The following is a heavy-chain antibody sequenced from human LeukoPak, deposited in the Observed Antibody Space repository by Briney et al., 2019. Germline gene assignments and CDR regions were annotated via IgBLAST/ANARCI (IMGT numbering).Heavy chain of an antibody. CDR3: ASSDYYGSGSYYQLDY. D-gene: IGHD3-10*01. CDR2: IYHSGST. J-gene: IGHJ4*02. Sequence: PSETLSLTCTVSGGSISSYYWSWIRQPPGKGLEWIGYIYHSGSTYYNPSLKSRVTISVDRSKNQFSLKLSSVTAADTAVYYCASSDYYGSGSYYQLDYWGQGTLVTVSS. CDR1: GGSISSYY. V-gene: IGHV4-59*12.